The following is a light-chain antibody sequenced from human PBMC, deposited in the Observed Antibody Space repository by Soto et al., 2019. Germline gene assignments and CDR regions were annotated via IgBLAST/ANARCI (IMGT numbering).Light chain of an antibody. CDR2: AAS. V-gene: IGKV1-39*01. CDR1: QSISDS. Sequence: IQFTHPPSSLSASLGYIFTITFRASQSISDSLNWYQHKPGTAPKLLIYAASSLQSGVPSRFSGGGSGTDFTLTISRLEPEDFAVYYCQQYGSSGTFGQGTKVDI. CDR3: QQYGSSGT. J-gene: IGKJ1*01.